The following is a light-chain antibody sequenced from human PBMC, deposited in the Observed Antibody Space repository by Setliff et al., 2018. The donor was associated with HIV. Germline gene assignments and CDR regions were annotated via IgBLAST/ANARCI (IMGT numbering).Light chain of an antibody. CDR3: SSYTSSSTYV. V-gene: IGLV2-14*02. Sequence: QSALTQPASVSGSPGQSITISCTGTTSDVGSYNLASWYQQHPGRAPKLIIYEVSDRPSGVSNRFSGSKSGDTASLTISGLQAEDEADYYCSSYTSSSTYVFGTGTKVTVL. CDR2: EVS. J-gene: IGLJ1*01. CDR1: TSDVGSYNL.